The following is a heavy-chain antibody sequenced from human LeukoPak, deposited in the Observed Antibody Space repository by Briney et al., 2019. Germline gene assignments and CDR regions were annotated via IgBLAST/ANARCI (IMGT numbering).Heavy chain of an antibody. V-gene: IGHV4-59*01. J-gene: IGHJ4*02. CDR3: AGGWLPDKNDC. CDR1: GGSISSYY. D-gene: IGHD5-24*01. Sequence: PSETLSLTCTVSGGSISSYYWTWIRQSPGKGLEWIGFFHYSGSTNYNPSFKSRVTISADTSNNHFSLRLTSVTAAYTAVFYCAGGWLPDKNDCWGQGTLVTVSA. CDR2: FHYSGST.